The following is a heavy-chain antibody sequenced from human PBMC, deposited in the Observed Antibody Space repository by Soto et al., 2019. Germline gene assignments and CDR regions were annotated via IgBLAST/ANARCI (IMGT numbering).Heavy chain of an antibody. CDR3: ARHLPHDYPHPVGALDV. D-gene: IGHD4-17*01. CDR2: IAPSDSYT. CDR1: GYSFSRYL. V-gene: IGHV5-10-1*01. J-gene: IGHJ3*01. Sequence: GESLTISWQGSGYSFSRYLITWVRQMPGKGQEWMGRIAPSDSYTNYSPSFQGHGTISTDKSISTAYLQWSSLRASDTAMYFWARHLPHDYPHPVGALDVWGQGTMGTVS.